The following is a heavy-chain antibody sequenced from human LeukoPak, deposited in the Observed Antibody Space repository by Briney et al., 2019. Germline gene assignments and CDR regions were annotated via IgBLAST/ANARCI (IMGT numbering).Heavy chain of an antibody. D-gene: IGHD6-13*01. CDR3: AREGHSASWYLDY. V-gene: IGHV3-48*02. Sequence: PGGSLRLSCAASGFTFGTYGMNWVRQAPWKGLEYISYISSRGTTKYYADSVKGRFIISRDNVKNSLSLQMNSLRDGDTAVYYCAREGHSASWYLDYWGQGTLVTVSS. J-gene: IGHJ4*02. CDR1: GFTFGTYG. CDR2: ISSRGTTK.